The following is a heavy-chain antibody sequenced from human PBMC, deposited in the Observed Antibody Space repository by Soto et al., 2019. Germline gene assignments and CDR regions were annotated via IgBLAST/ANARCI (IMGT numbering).Heavy chain of an antibody. Sequence: QVQLQESGPGLVKPSQTLSLTCTVSGGSIGSGDYYWTWIRQHPGRGLEWIGYIYDHGDTYYNPSLKSRVTISADTAKKQCSLRLSSVTAADSAVYYWARAYDYDATKNDGFDIWGQGTLVTVSS. CDR3: ARAYDYDATKNDGFDI. CDR2: IYDHGDT. CDR1: GGSIGSGDYY. V-gene: IGHV4-31*03. J-gene: IGHJ3*02. D-gene: IGHD3-16*01.